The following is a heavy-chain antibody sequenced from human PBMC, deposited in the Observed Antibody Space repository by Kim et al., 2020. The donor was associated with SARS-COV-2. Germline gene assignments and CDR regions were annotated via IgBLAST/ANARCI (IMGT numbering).Heavy chain of an antibody. CDR3: ASVGIGSSGYSFHYYYGMDV. D-gene: IGHD3-22*01. CDR1: GGSISSSSYY. J-gene: IGHJ6*02. CDR2: IYYSGST. V-gene: IGHV4-39*01. Sequence: SETLSLTCTVSGGSISSSSYYWGWIRQPPGKGLEWIGSIYYSGSTYYNPSLKSRVTISVDTSKNQFSLKLSSVTAADTAVYYCASVGIGSSGYSFHYYYGMDVWGQGTTVTVSS.